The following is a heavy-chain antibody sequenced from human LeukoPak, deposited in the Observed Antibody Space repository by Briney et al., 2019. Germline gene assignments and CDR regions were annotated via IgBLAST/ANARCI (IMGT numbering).Heavy chain of an antibody. D-gene: IGHD3-22*01. Sequence: SVKVSCKASGGTFSSYAISWVRQAPGQGLEWMGGIIPIFATPNYAQKFQGRVTITTDESTSTAYMELSSLRSENTAVYYCARDSLTHYYDSSGYPEGHNWFDPWGQGTLVTVSS. V-gene: IGHV1-69*05. CDR1: GGTFSSYA. CDR2: IIPIFATP. CDR3: ARDSLTHYYDSSGYPEGHNWFDP. J-gene: IGHJ5*02.